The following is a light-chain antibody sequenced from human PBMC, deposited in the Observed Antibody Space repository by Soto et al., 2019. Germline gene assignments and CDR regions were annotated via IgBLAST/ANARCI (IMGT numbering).Light chain of an antibody. J-gene: IGKJ4*01. Sequence: DIQMTQSPSSLSAFVGDSITITCQASQDIKNYLNWYQHKPGKAPKLLIYDAFKSDTGVPSRFSGSGSGTDFTFTINHLEPEDIAKYFCQQYDSLPPTFGGGTRV. V-gene: IGKV1-33*01. CDR3: QQYDSLPPT. CDR1: QDIKNY. CDR2: DAF.